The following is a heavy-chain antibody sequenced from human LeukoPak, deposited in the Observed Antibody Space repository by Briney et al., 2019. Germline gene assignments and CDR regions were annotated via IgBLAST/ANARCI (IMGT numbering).Heavy chain of an antibody. V-gene: IGHV5-51*01. CDR1: GYSFTTYW. D-gene: IGHD6-19*01. CDR3: ARRPTQQWLAMDV. J-gene: IGHJ6*02. Sequence: GESLKISCKGSGYSFTTYWIAWVRQMPGKGLEWMGMIYPGDSDTRYSPSFQGQVTFSADKSISTAYLQWSGLKASDTAMYYCARRPTQQWLAMDVWGQGTTVTVSS. CDR2: IYPGDSDT.